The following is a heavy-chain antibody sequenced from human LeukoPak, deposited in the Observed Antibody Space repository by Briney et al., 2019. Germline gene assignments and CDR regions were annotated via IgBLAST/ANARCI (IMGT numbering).Heavy chain of an antibody. Sequence: GGSLRLSCAASGFTFSSYWMSWVRQASGKGLEWVGRIRSKANSYATAYAASVKGRFTISRDDSKNTAYLQMNSLKTEDTAVYYCTCLGISITRDAFDIWGQGTMVTVSS. J-gene: IGHJ3*02. V-gene: IGHV3-73*01. CDR3: TCLGISITRDAFDI. CDR2: IRSKANSYAT. CDR1: GFTFSSYW. D-gene: IGHD3-16*01.